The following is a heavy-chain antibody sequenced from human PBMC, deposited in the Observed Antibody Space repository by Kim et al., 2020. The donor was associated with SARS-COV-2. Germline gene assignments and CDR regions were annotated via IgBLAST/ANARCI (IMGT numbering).Heavy chain of an antibody. CDR2: IIPIFGTA. CDR1: GGTFSSYA. J-gene: IGHJ6*02. CDR3: ATPEGDSYGYYYYGMDV. Sequence: SVKVSCKASGGTFSSYAISWVRQAPGQGLEWMGGIIPIFGTANYAQKFQGRVTITADESTSTAYMELSSLRSEDTAVYYCATPEGDSYGYYYYGMDVWGQGTTVTVSS. D-gene: IGHD5-18*01. V-gene: IGHV1-69*13.